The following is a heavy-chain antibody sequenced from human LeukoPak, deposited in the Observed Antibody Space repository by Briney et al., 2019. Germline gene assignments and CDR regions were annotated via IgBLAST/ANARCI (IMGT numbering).Heavy chain of an antibody. J-gene: IGHJ1*01. CDR3: AKSGDFPAEYFQH. CDR1: GFTFDDYA. V-gene: IGHV3-9*01. Sequence: GGSLRLSCAASGFTFDDYAMHWVRQAPGKGLEWVSGISWNSGSIGYADSVKGRFTISRDNAKNSLYLQMNSLRAEDTALYYCAKSGDFPAEYFQHWGQGTLVTVSS. D-gene: IGHD4-17*01. CDR2: ISWNSGSI.